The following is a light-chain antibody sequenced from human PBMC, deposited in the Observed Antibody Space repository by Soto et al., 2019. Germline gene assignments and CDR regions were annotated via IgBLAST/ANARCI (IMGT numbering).Light chain of an antibody. V-gene: IGKV1-5*03. Sequence: DIQMTQSPSTLSASVGDRVTITCRASQSISSWLAWYQQKPGKAPKLLIYKASSLESGVPSRFSGSGSGTEFTLTISSLQPDYFATYYGQQSFTFGPGTKVDIK. J-gene: IGKJ3*01. CDR3: QQSFT. CDR1: QSISSW. CDR2: KAS.